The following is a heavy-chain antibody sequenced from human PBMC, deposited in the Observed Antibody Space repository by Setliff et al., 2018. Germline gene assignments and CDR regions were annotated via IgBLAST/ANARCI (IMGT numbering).Heavy chain of an antibody. CDR2: XXGRXQTT. CDR3: AKGXXXXGHXFDY. Sequence: GGSLRLSCAASGFTFSSYXXXXXXXXXXXXLXXXXXXXGRXQTTXSXDSVKGRFTXXXXNAKXTLYLQLNSLRAEDTAIYYCAKGXXXXGHXFDYWGQGTLVTVSS. J-gene: IGHJ4*02. V-gene: IGHV3-23*01. D-gene: IGHD3-10*01. CDR1: GFTFSSYX.